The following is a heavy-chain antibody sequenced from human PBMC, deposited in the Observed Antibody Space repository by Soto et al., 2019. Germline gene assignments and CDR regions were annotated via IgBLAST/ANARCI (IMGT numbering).Heavy chain of an antibody. D-gene: IGHD6-13*01. V-gene: IGHV1-69*12. CDR1: GGIFSDFS. J-gene: IGHJ6*02. CDR2: IMPIFGGP. CDR3: ASSLRMPGIGNYYYGMDV. Sequence: QVQLVQSGAEVKKPGSSLKVSCKASGGIFSDFSFSWVRQAPGQGLEWMGGIMPIFGGPDYAQRFRGRVTITADEXTXTXXMELRGLTSEDTATYYCASSLRMPGIGNYYYGMDVWGQGTTVTVSS.